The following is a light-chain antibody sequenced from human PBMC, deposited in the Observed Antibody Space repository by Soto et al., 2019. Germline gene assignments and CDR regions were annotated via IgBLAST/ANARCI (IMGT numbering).Light chain of an antibody. V-gene: IGKV3-15*01. Sequence: EIVMTQSPVALSVSPGESAALSCRASQSVGRNFAWYQQRPGQAPRVLIYGTSTRATGVPARFSGSGSGTDFTLTISSLQSEAFAVYYCQQYNKWPYTFGGGTKVEIK. CDR3: QQYNKWPYT. CDR1: QSVGRN. CDR2: GTS. J-gene: IGKJ4*01.